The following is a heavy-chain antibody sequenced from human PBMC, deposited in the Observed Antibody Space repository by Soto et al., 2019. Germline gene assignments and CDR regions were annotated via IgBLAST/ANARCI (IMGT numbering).Heavy chain of an antibody. CDR1: GLTFSSYA. CDR3: AKVETGTWSSSTYYSDY. Sequence: EVQLLESGGGLVQPGGSLRLSCAASGLTFSSYAMSWVRQAPGKGLEWVSAISGSGGSTYYADSVKGRFTISRDNSKNTLYLQMNSLRAEDTAVYYCAKVETGTWSSSTYYSDYWGQGTLVTVSS. D-gene: IGHD2-2*01. CDR2: ISGSGGST. J-gene: IGHJ4*02. V-gene: IGHV3-23*01.